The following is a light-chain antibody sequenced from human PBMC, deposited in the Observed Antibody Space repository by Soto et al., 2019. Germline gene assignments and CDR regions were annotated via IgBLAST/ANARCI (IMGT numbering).Light chain of an antibody. V-gene: IGKV4-1*01. CDR2: WAS. CDR3: QQRCSDPT. CDR1: QNLLSTANNKNF. Sequence: DIVMTQSPDSLAVSLGERATINCKSSQNLLSTANNKNFLVWYQQKPGQPPKRLIYWASTRESGIPDRFSGSGSRAELSLSISSLQAVDVAVYYCQQRCSDPTFGGGTVVEI. J-gene: IGKJ4*01.